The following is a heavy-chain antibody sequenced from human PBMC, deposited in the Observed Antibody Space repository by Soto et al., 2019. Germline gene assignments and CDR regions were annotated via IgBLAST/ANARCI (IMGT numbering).Heavy chain of an antibody. V-gene: IGHV4-39*01. CDR3: RSSSRYSTDV. J-gene: IGHJ6*02. D-gene: IGHD6-13*01. CDR1: GGSITSSFY. CDR2: IYGTGNT. Sequence: QLQLQESGPGLVKPSETLSLSCTVSGGSITSSFYWGWIRQPPGKGLEWIGSIYGTGNTYYNPSLKGRVTISADPSKTQFSLNLIYVTAADTAVYYCRSSSRYSTDVWGQGATVTVSS.